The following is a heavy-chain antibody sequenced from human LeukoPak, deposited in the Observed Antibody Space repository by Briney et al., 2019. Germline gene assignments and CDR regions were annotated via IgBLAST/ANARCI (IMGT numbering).Heavy chain of an antibody. D-gene: IGHD2-2*01. J-gene: IGHJ4*02. CDR3: ARGPTKYFDY. V-gene: IGHV3-48*03. Sequence: PGGSLRLSCAASGFPFSSYEMNWVRQAPGKGLEWVSYISSSGNAIYYADSVKGRFTISRDNAKNSLYLQMNSLRAEDTAVYYCARGPTKYFDYWGQGTLVTVSS. CDR2: ISSSGNAI. CDR1: GFPFSSYE.